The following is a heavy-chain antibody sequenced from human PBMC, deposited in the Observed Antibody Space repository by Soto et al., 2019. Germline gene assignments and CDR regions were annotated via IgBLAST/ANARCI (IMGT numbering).Heavy chain of an antibody. Sequence: SETLSLTCAVYGGSFSGYYWSWIRQPPGKGLEWIGEINHSGSTNYNPSLKSRVTISVDTSKNQLSLKLSSVTTADTAVYYCARLDYDSSGYLDYWGQGTLVTVSS. J-gene: IGHJ4*02. CDR3: ARLDYDSSGYLDY. CDR1: GGSFSGYY. CDR2: INHSGST. V-gene: IGHV4-34*01. D-gene: IGHD3-22*01.